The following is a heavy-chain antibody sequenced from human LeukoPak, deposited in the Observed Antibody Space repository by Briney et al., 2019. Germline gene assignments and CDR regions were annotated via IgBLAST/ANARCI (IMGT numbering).Heavy chain of an antibody. CDR2: ISYDGSNK. CDR3: ASSSRRSAKKVYNWFDP. Sequence: GRSLRLSCAASGFTFSSYAMHWVRQVPGKGLEWVAVISYDGSNKYYADSVKGRFTISRDNSKNTLYLQMNSLRAEDTAVYYCASSSRRSAKKVYNWFDPWGQGTLVTVSS. V-gene: IGHV3-30*04. CDR1: GFTFSSYA. J-gene: IGHJ5*02. D-gene: IGHD6-13*01.